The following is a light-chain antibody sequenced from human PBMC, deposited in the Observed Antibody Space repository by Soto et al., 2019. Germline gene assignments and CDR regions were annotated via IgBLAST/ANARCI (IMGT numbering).Light chain of an antibody. V-gene: IGLV2-14*03. CDR3: SAFTSSYTDV. Sequence: QSALTQPASVSGSPGQSITISCTGTSSDVGFSNFVYWYQQHPGNAPKLIISDVSNRPSGVSNRFSGSKFGNTASLTISGLQVEDEADYYCSAFTSSYTDVFGTGTKLTVL. CDR1: SSDVGFSNF. CDR2: DVS. J-gene: IGLJ1*01.